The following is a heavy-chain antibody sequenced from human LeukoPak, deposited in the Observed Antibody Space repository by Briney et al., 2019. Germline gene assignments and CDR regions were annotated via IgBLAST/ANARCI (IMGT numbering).Heavy chain of an antibody. V-gene: IGHV1-18*01. Sequence: ASVKVSCKASGYTFTSYGISWVRQAPGQGLEWMGWISAYNGNTNYAQKLQGRVTMTTDTSTSTAYIELRSLRSDDTAVYYCARNAGSWSTDFDYWGQGTLVTVSS. J-gene: IGHJ4*02. CDR1: GYTFTSYG. D-gene: IGHD2-8*01. CDR3: ARNAGSWSTDFDY. CDR2: ISAYNGNT.